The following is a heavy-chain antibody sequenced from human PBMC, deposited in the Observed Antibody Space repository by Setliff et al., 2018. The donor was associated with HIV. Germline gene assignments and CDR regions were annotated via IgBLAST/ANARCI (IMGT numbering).Heavy chain of an antibody. CDR1: GFIFSSYT. CDR3: VRKEIGVAAASDYFDY. Sequence: GGSLRLSCAASGFIFSSYTMHWVRQAPGKGLEWVAIISYDGSAKYYADSVKGRFTISRDNAKNSLYLQMSSLRAEDTAVYHCVRKEIGVAAASDYFDYWGPGSLVTVSS. J-gene: IGHJ4*02. V-gene: IGHV3-30*04. D-gene: IGHD2-2*01. CDR2: ISYDGSAK.